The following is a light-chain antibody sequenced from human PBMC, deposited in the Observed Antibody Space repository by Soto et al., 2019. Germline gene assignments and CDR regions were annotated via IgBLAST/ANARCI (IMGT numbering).Light chain of an antibody. Sequence: DIQMTQSPSSVSASVGDRVTITCRASQGLSSWLAWYQQKPGKAPKLLIYSGSSLQSGVSSRFSGSGGGTDFTLTISSLQPEDFATYHCQQANSFPITFGQGTRLEIK. V-gene: IGKV1D-12*01. CDR2: SGS. CDR3: QQANSFPIT. CDR1: QGLSSW. J-gene: IGKJ5*01.